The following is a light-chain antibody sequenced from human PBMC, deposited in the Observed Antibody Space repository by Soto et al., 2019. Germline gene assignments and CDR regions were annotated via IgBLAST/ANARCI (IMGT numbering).Light chain of an antibody. J-gene: IGKJ1*01. CDR1: QSIGTW. CDR3: QQYNSYSWT. Sequence: DIQMTQSPSTLSASVGDRVTITCRASQSIGTWVAWYQQKPGKAPKLLIYDASSLESAVPSRFSGSGAGTEFTLTISSLQPDDFATYYCQQYNSYSWTFGQGTKVEIK. CDR2: DAS. V-gene: IGKV1-5*01.